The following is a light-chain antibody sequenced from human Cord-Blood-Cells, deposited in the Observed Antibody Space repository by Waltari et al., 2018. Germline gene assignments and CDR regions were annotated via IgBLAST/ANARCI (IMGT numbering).Light chain of an antibody. J-gene: IGLJ3*02. CDR1: SSNIGSNY. Sequence: QSVLTQPPSASGTPGQRVTISCSGSSSNIGSNYVYWYQQLPGTAPKLLSYRNNQRPSGVPDGFSGSKSGTSASLAISGLRSEDEADYYCAAWDDSLSGYVFGGGTKLTVL. CDR3: AAWDDSLSGYV. CDR2: RNN. V-gene: IGLV1-47*01.